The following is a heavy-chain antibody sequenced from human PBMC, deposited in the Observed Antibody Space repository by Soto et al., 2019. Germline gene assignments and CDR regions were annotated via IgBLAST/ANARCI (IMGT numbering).Heavy chain of an antibody. CDR3: ARGFGAPSHGMDV. J-gene: IGHJ6*02. CDR2: IYYKGGT. CDR1: GGSISSGDYY. V-gene: IGHV4-30-4*01. Sequence: SETLSLTCTVSGGSISSGDYYWSWIRQPPGKGLEWIGYIYYKGGTDYNPSLKSRLTISVDMSRNQFSLKLTSVTAADTAVYYCARGFGAPSHGMDVWGQGTTVTVSS. D-gene: IGHD3-16*01.